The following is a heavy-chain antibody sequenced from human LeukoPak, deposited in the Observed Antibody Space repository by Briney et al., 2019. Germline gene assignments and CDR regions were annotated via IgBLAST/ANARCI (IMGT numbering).Heavy chain of an antibody. Sequence: SETLTLSCTVSGGSISRSSYYWCWIRQPPGKGLEWIGSIYYSGSTYYNPSLKSRVTISVDTSKNQFSLKLSSVTAADTAVYYSARHDPPSPTYYYDSSGYGWFDPWGQGTLVTVSS. CDR1: GGSISRSSYY. CDR3: ARHDPPSPTYYYDSSGYGWFDP. V-gene: IGHV4-39*01. D-gene: IGHD3-22*01. CDR2: IYYSGST. J-gene: IGHJ5*02.